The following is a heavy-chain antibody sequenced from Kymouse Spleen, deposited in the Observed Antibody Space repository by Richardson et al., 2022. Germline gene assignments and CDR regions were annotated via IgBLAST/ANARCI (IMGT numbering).Heavy chain of an antibody. CDR3: ARDTIFGVVRDAFDI. V-gene: IGHV4-31*03. CDR2: IYYSGST. D-gene: IGHD3-3*01. CDR1: GGSISSGGYY. J-gene: IGHJ3*02. Sequence: QVQLQESGPGLVKPSQTLSLTCTVSGGSISSGGYYWSWIRQHPGKGLEWIGYIYYSGSTYYNPSLKSRVTISVDTSKNQFSLKLSSVTAADTAVYYCARDTIFGVVRDAFDIWGQGTMVTVSS.